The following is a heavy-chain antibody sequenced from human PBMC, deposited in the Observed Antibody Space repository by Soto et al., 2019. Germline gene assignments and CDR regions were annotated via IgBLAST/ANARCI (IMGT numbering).Heavy chain of an antibody. D-gene: IGHD3-16*02. CDR2: IRGRHGT. V-gene: IGHV3-23*01. CDR3: AKEKDFDFTWGSDRYRSHD. Sequence: HPRGPLRLSCAASGFTFRTYVMTLFLHALRKALEWISAIRGRHGTYSANSVKGRFTIPRDNSRSTVYLQMHNLRAEDSAIYCCAKEKDFDFTWGSDRYRSHDWGRGT. J-gene: IGHJ4*02. CDR1: GFTFRTYV.